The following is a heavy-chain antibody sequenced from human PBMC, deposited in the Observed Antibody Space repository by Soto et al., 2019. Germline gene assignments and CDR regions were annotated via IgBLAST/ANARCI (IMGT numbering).Heavy chain of an antibody. CDR1: GYTVPSYY. Sequence: QVQLVQSGAEVKKPGASVKGSCKASGYTVPSYYMHWVRQAPGQGLEWMGIINPSGGSTSYAQKYQGRDTMTRDTSTSTVYMELSSLRSEDTAVYYCARDEESDLRDGRISGILDYWGQGTLGTVSS. CDR3: ARDEESDLRDGRISGILDY. CDR2: INPSGGST. J-gene: IGHJ4*02. V-gene: IGHV1-46*01. D-gene: IGHD3-10*01.